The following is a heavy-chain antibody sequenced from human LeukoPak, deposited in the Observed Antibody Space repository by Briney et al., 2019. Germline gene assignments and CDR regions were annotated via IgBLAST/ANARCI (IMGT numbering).Heavy chain of an antibody. V-gene: IGHV4-30-4*01. J-gene: IGHJ4*02. CDR3: ARSRSGSYAEFVY. Sequence: SETLSLTCTVSGGSINTADCYWSWIRQPPGKGLEWIGYIYYSGSTFFNYNASLSSRLTISLDKFKNQFSLHLSSVTAADSAMYYCARSRSGSYAEFVYWGQGTLVTVSS. CDR2: IYYSGST. D-gene: IGHD3-10*01. CDR1: GGSINTADCY.